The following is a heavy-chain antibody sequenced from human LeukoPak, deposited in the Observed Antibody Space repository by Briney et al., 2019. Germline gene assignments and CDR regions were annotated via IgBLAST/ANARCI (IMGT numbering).Heavy chain of an antibody. CDR3: SREGSDGYNFDY. V-gene: IGHV3-11*04. D-gene: IGHD5-24*01. CDR1: GFIISDYY. J-gene: IGHJ4*02. CDR2: SSTSGSTL. Sequence: GGSLRLSCAASGFIISDYYMSWIRQAPGKGLEWLSYSSTSGSTLSYADSVKGRFTISRDNAKNSLYLQMNSLRAEDTGVYYCSREGSDGYNFDYWGQGTLVTVSS.